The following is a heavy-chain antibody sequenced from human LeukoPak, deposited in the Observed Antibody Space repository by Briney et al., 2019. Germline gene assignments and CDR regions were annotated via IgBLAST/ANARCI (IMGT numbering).Heavy chain of an antibody. V-gene: IGHV1-2*02. CDR2: INPNSGDT. J-gene: IGHJ5*02. CDR1: GYTFTGYY. D-gene: IGHD3-10*01. CDR3: ARRPRGGAVWFDP. Sequence: GASVKVSCKASGYTFTGYYMHWVRQAPGQGLEWMGWINPNSGDTNYAQKFQGRVTMTRDTSISTAYMELSRLRSDDTAVYYCARRPRGGAVWFDPWGQGTLVTVSS.